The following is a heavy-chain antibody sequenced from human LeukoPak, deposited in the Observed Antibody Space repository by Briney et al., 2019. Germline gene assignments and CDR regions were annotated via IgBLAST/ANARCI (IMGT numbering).Heavy chain of an antibody. J-gene: IGHJ4*02. CDR1: GFTFSSYT. Sequence: PGGSLGLSCAASGFTFSSYTMHWVRQAPGKGLEYVSAISNNGGTTYYANSVKGRFTISRDNSKNTLYLQMGSLRVEDMAVYYCARVASSGTYGDYWGQGTLVTVSS. CDR3: ARVASSGTYGDY. V-gene: IGHV3-64*01. D-gene: IGHD1-26*01. CDR2: ISNNGGTT.